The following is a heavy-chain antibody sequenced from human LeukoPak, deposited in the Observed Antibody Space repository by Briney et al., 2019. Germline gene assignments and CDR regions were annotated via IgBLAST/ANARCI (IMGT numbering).Heavy chain of an antibody. CDR3: AKDNNDKSEGFFDY. V-gene: IGHV3-23*01. CDR2: ISGSGGNT. J-gene: IGHJ4*02. D-gene: IGHD2-8*01. Sequence: PGGTLRLSCAASGFTFSNHGMSWVRQAPGKGLEWVSAISGSGGNTFYADSVKGRFTISRDNSKNTLYLQMNSLRAEDTAVYYCAKDNNDKSEGFFDYWGQGTLVTVSS. CDR1: GFTFSNHG.